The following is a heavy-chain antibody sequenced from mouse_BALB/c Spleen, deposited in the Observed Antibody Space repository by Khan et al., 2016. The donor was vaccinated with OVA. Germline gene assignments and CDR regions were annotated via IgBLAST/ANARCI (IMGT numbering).Heavy chain of an antibody. Sequence: EVELVESGGGLVQPGGSLRLSCATSGFTFTDYYMSWVRQPPGKALEWLGFIRNKANGYTTEYSASVKGRFTISRDNSQSIVYLQMNTLRVEDSATYYCARETVVDIYWYLDVWGAGTTVTVSS. V-gene: IGHV7-3*02. J-gene: IGHJ1*01. D-gene: IGHD1-1*01. CDR3: ARETVVDIYWYLDV. CDR1: GFTFTDYY. CDR2: IRNKANGYTT.